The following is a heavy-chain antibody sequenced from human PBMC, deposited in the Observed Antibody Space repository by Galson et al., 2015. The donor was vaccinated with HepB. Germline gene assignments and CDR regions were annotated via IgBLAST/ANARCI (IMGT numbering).Heavy chain of an antibody. V-gene: IGHV3-11*03. CDR3: ARSIDYYDSSEDVGTGGDWFDP. CDR2: ISSSSSYT. D-gene: IGHD3-22*01. Sequence: SLRLSCAASGFTFSDYYMSWIRQAPGKGLEWVSYISSSSSYTNYADSVKGRFTISRDNAKNSLYLQMNSLRAEDTAVYYCARSIDYYDSSEDVGTGGDWFDPWGQGTLVTVSS. J-gene: IGHJ5*02. CDR1: GFTFSDYY.